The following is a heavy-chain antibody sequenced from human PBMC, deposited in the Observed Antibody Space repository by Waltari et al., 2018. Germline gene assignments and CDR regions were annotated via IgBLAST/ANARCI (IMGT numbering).Heavy chain of an antibody. D-gene: IGHD6-19*01. J-gene: IGHJ4*02. V-gene: IGHV3-53*01. CDR3: ARNKGWYGDGYFDY. CDR1: GFTVSSNY. CDR2: IYSDGRT. Sequence: EVQLVESGGGLIEPGGSLRLSCEASGFTVSSNYMSWVRQAPGKGLEWVTVIYSDGRTVYADSVKGRFTISRDNLKNTVDLQMSSLRADDTAVYYCARNKGWYGDGYFDYWGQGTLVSVSS.